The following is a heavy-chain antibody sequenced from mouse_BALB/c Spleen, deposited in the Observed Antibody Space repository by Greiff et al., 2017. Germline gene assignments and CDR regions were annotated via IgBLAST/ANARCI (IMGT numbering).Heavy chain of an antibody. Sequence: QVQLQQSGAELVRPGSSVKISCKASGYAFSSYWMNWVKQRPGQGLEWIGQIYPGDGDTNYNGKFKGKATLTADKSSSTAYMQLSSLTSEDSAVYFCAKRQLGLLYAMDYWGQGTSVTVSS. CDR1: GYAFSSYW. V-gene: IGHV1-80*01. J-gene: IGHJ4*01. CDR2: IYPGDGDT. CDR3: AKRQLGLLYAMDY. D-gene: IGHD3-2*01.